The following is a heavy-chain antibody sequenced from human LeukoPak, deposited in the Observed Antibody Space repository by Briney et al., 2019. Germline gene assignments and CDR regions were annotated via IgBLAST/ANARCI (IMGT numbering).Heavy chain of an antibody. D-gene: IGHD1-26*01. Sequence: KPSETLSLTCTVSGYSISSGYYWGWIRQPPGKGLEWIGSIYHSGSTYYNPSLKSRVTISVDTSKNQFSLKLSSVTAADTAVYYCARASIVGASHFDYWGQGTLVTVSS. CDR1: GYSISSGYY. CDR3: ARASIVGASHFDY. J-gene: IGHJ4*02. CDR2: IYHSGST. V-gene: IGHV4-38-2*02.